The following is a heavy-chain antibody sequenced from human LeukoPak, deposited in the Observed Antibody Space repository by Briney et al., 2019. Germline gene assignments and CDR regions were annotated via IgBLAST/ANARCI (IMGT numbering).Heavy chain of an antibody. CDR1: GYTFTSYG. Sequence: GASVKVSCKASGYTFTSYGISWVRQAPGQGLEWMGWISAYNGNTNYAQKLQGRVTMTTDTSTSTAYMELRSLRSDDTAVYYCARGASFGVVSPNNWFDPWGQGTLVTVSS. J-gene: IGHJ5*02. CDR3: ARGASFGVVSPNNWFDP. V-gene: IGHV1-18*01. D-gene: IGHD3-3*01. CDR2: ISAYNGNT.